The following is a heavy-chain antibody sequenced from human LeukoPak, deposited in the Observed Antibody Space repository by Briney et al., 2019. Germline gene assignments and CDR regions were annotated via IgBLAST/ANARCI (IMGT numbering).Heavy chain of an antibody. CDR2: INPKSGGT. D-gene: IGHD6-19*01. Sequence: ASVKVSCKASGYTFTGYCMHWVRQAPGQGLEWMGWINPKSGGTNYAQKFQGRVTMTRDTSISTTYMELSRLRSDDTAVYYCSRDLGISGWYAPTLGYFDYWGQGTLVTVSS. V-gene: IGHV1-2*02. CDR1: GYTFTGYC. J-gene: IGHJ4*02. CDR3: SRDLGISGWYAPTLGYFDY.